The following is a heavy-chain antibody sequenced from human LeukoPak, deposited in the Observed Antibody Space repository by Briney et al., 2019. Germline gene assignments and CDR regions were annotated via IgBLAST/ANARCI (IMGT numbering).Heavy chain of an antibody. D-gene: IGHD5-24*01. V-gene: IGHV4-59*08. CDR1: GGSISFYY. Sequence: SESLSLTCAVSGGSISFYYWSWIRQPPGKGLEWIGYIYYSGSTNYNPSLKSRVTISLDTSKNQHSLKLSSVTAADTAIYYCARHGGDGYHYFIYWGQGTLVTVSS. J-gene: IGHJ4*02. CDR2: IYYSGST. CDR3: ARHGGDGYHYFIY.